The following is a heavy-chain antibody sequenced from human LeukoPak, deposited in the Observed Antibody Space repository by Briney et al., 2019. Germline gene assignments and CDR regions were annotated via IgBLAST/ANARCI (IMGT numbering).Heavy chain of an antibody. J-gene: IGHJ4*02. CDR3: ARGFRDTAMFLDY. Sequence: GGSLRLSCAASGFTFSSYEMNWVRQAPGKGREGISAISGSSSNVYYAASVRGRFTISRDNAENSPYLQLNTMRAEDTAVYYCARGFRDTAMFLDYWGQGTLVTVSS. CDR2: ISGSSSNV. CDR1: GFTFSSYE. V-gene: IGHV3-48*03. D-gene: IGHD5-18*01.